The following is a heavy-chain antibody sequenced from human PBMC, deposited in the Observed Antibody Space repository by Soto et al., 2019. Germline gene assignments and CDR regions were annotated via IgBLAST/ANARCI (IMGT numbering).Heavy chain of an antibody. J-gene: IGHJ4*02. Sequence: QLQLQESGPGLVKPSETLSLTCTVSGDSISVSPYFWGWTRQPPGKGLEWIAGIFYVGYTASTPSLKGRAFISVDTSKNQFSLKLTSVAAADTAIYVCARLQAAVPHYWGQGTLVIVSS. CDR1: GDSISVSPYF. V-gene: IGHV4-39*01. D-gene: IGHD6-13*01. CDR3: ARLQAAVPHY. CDR2: IFYVGYT.